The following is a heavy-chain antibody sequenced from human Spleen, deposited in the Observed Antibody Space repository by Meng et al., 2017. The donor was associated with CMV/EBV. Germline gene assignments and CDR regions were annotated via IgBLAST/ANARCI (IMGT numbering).Heavy chain of an antibody. Sequence: SETLSLTCAVYGGSFSGYYWSWIRQPPGKGLEWIGEINHSGSTNYNPSLKSRVTISVDTSKNQFSLKLSSVTAADTAVYYCASFPEAGGHNWFDPWGQGTLVTVSS. J-gene: IGHJ5*02. CDR1: GGSFSGYY. CDR2: INHSGST. CDR3: ASFPEAGGHNWFDP. V-gene: IGHV4-34*01. D-gene: IGHD1-14*01.